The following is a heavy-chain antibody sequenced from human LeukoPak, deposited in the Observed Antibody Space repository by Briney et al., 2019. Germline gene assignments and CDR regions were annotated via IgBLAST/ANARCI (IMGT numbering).Heavy chain of an antibody. CDR3: ARDFGVDAFDI. CDR2: IYYSGST. D-gene: IGHD3-10*01. Sequence: DWIGYIYYSGSTNYNPSLKSRVTISVDTSKNQFSLKVSSVTAADTAVYYCARDFGVDAFDIWGQGTMVTVSS. V-gene: IGHV4-59*01. J-gene: IGHJ3*02.